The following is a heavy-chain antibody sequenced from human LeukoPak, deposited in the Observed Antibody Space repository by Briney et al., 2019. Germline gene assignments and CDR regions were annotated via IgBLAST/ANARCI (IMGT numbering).Heavy chain of an antibody. D-gene: IGHD5-12*01. CDR2: ISYDGSNK. CDR1: GFTFSSYG. CDR3: AKGGGRGYSGY. Sequence: GGPLRLSCAASGFTFSSYGMHWVRQAPGKGLEWVAVISYDGSNKYYADSVKGRFTISRDNSKNTLYLQMNSLRAEDTAVYYCAKGGGRGYSGYWGQGTLVTVSS. V-gene: IGHV3-30*18. J-gene: IGHJ4*02.